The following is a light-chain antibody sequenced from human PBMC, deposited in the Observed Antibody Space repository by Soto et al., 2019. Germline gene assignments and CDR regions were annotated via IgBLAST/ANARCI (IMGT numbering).Light chain of an antibody. CDR3: SSYTSSGTYVV. J-gene: IGLJ2*01. V-gene: IGLV2-14*01. Sequence: QPVLTQPASVSGSHGQSITISCTGTSSDVGGYNYVSWYQQHPGKAPKLLIYAVNDRPSGISDRFSGAKSDNTASLTISGLQAEDEADYYCSSYTSSGTYVVFGGGTKVTVL. CDR1: SSDVGGYNY. CDR2: AVN.